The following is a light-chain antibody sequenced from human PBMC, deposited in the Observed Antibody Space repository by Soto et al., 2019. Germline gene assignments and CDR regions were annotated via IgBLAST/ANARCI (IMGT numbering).Light chain of an antibody. CDR2: EVS. CDR3: SSYTSSSTLI. CDR1: SSDVGGYNY. J-gene: IGLJ1*01. V-gene: IGLV2-14*01. Sequence: QSALTQPASVSGSPGQSITISCTGTSSDVGGYNYVSWYQQHPGKAPKLMIYEVSNRPLGVPNRFSGSKSGNTASLTISGLQAEDEADYYCSSYTSSSTLIFGTGTKVTVL.